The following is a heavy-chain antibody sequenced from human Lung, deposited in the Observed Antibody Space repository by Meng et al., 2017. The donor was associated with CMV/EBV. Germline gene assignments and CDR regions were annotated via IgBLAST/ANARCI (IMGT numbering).Heavy chain of an antibody. D-gene: IGHD2-21*02. Sequence: LXCDISGESISSNNVAWNWIRQSPSRGLEWLGRTYYRSQWYNDYAVSVKSRITINPDTSKNQFSLHLNSVTPEDTAVYYCARDRGFVVVTSGNCFDPXGQGSRVTVSS. CDR2: TYYRSQWYN. V-gene: IGHV6-1*01. CDR1: GESISSNNVA. CDR3: ARDRGFVVVTSGNCFDP. J-gene: IGHJ5*02.